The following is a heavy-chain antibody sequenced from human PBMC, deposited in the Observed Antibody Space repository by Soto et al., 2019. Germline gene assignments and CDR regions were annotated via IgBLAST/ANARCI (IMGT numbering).Heavy chain of an antibody. CDR2: ISSSSSYI. CDR3: ARVALDTAMVHDY. CDR1: GFTFSSYS. Sequence: PGGSLRLSCAASGFTFSSYSMNWVRQAPGKGLEWVSSISSSSSYIYYADSVKGRFTISRDNAKNSLYLQMNSLRAENKAVYYCARVALDTAMVHDYWGQGTLVTVSS. V-gene: IGHV3-21*01. D-gene: IGHD5-18*01. J-gene: IGHJ4*02.